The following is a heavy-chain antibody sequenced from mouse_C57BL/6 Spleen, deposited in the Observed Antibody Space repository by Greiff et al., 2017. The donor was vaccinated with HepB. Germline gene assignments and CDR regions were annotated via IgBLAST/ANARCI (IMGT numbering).Heavy chain of an antibody. D-gene: IGHD1-1*01. CDR2: ISDGGSYT. CDR3: ARDLYYYGSSHGGFAY. J-gene: IGHJ3*01. Sequence: EVKLMESGGGLVKPGGSLKLSCAASGFTFSSYAMSWVRQTPEKRLEWVATISDGGSYTYYPDNVKGRFTISRDNAKNNLYLQMSHLKSEDTAMYYCARDLYYYGSSHGGFAYWGQGTLVTVSA. CDR1: GFTFSSYA. V-gene: IGHV5-4*01.